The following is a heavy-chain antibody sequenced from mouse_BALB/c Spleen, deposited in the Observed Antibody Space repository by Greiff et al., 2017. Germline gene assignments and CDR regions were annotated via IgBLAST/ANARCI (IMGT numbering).Heavy chain of an antibody. Sequence: DVMLVESGGGLVKPGGSLKLSCAASGFTFSSYAMSWVRQTPEKRLEWVASISSGGSTYYPDSVKGRFTISRDNARNILYLQMSSLRSEDTAMYYCARLYYGNYYFDYWGQGTTLTVSS. CDR3: ARLYYGNYYFDY. J-gene: IGHJ2*01. CDR2: ISSGGST. V-gene: IGHV5-6-5*01. CDR1: GFTFSSYA. D-gene: IGHD2-1*01.